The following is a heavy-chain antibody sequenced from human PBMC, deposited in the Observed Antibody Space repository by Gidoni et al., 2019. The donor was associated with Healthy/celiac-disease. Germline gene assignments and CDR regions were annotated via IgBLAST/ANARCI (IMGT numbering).Heavy chain of an antibody. J-gene: IGHJ6*02. CDR1: GGTFSSYA. Sequence: QVQLVQSGAEVKKPGSSVKVSCKASGGTFSSYAISWVRQAPGQGLEWTGGIIPIFSTANYAQKFQGRVTITADKSTSTAYMELSSLRSEDTAVYYCAARSSQYSSSWYGGMDVWGQGTTVTVSS. D-gene: IGHD6-13*01. V-gene: IGHV1-69*06. CDR3: AARSSQYSSSWYGGMDV. CDR2: IIPIFSTA.